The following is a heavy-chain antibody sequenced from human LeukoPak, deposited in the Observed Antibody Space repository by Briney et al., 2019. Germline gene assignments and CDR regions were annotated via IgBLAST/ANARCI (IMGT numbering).Heavy chain of an antibody. Sequence: SETLSLTCTVSGGSISSSSDYWGWIRQAPGKGLEWIGRIYTSGSTNYNPSLKSRVTISVDTSKNQFSLKLSSMTAADTAVYYCARDGGLELPLGWFDPWGQGTLVIVSS. CDR1: GGSISSSSDY. CDR2: IYTSGST. CDR3: ARDGGLELPLGWFDP. D-gene: IGHD1-7*01. V-gene: IGHV4-39*07. J-gene: IGHJ5*02.